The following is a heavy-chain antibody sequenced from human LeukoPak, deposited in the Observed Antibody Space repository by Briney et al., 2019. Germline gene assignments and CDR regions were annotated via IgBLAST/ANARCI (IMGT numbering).Heavy chain of an antibody. V-gene: IGHV4-59*01. J-gene: IGHJ3*02. CDR3: AGVGRGGYYKGPAAFDI. D-gene: IGHD3-3*01. Sequence: SETLSLTCTVSVDSISSYYWSWIRQPPGKGLEWIGYIYYSGSTNYNPSLKSRVTISVDTSKNQFSLKLSSVTAADTAVYYCAGVGRGGYYKGPAAFDIWGQGTMVTVSS. CDR2: IYYSGST. CDR1: VDSISSYY.